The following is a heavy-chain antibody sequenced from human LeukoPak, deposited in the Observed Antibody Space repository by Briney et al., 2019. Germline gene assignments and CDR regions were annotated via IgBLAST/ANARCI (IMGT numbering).Heavy chain of an antibody. CDR1: GFTVSSNY. CDR3: GKDGARYLLTYYFEY. J-gene: IGHJ4*02. CDR2: IWSDGSNQ. V-gene: IGHV3-30*02. Sequence: GGSLRLSCAASGFTVSSNYMSWVRQAPGKGLEWVAVIWSDGSNQYYVDSVKGRFTISRDNSKNTLNLQMNSLRDEDTAVYYCGKDGARYLLTYYFEYWGQGTLVTVSS. D-gene: IGHD3-9*01.